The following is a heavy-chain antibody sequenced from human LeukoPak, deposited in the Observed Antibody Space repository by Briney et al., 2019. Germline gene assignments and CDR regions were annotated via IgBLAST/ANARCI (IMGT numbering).Heavy chain of an antibody. CDR2: ISRNGGST. D-gene: IGHD2/OR15-2a*01. CDR1: GFTFSSFA. CDR3: VKDLRSDFMGVLSRYLSY. Sequence: GRSPRLSCSPSGFTFSSFAMHWVRQAPRKGLEYVAAISRNGGSTYYADSVKGTFTISRDNSKSTLYLQMSSLRAEDTAVYLCVKDLRSDFMGVLSRYLSYWGQGTLVTVSS. V-gene: IGHV3-64D*09. J-gene: IGHJ4*02.